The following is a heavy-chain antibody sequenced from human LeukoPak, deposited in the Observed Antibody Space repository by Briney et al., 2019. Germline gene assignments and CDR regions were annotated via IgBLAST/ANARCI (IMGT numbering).Heavy chain of an antibody. D-gene: IGHD3-16*01. Sequence: SETLSLTCTVSGGSISNYYWSWIRQPPGKGLEWIAYINYSGSTNYNPSLKSRVTISVDTSKNHFSLTLGSVTAADPAVYYCARDVGGEDYWGQGTLVTVSS. CDR2: INYSGST. V-gene: IGHV4-59*01. J-gene: IGHJ4*02. CDR3: ARDVGGEDY. CDR1: GGSISNYY.